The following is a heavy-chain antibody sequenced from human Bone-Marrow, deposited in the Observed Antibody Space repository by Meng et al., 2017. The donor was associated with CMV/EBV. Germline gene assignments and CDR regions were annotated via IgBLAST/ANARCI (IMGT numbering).Heavy chain of an antibody. CDR1: GFTFSSYW. D-gene: IGHD2-2*01. CDR3: ARGPRVVAVPAARFWFDP. CDR2: IKQDGSEK. J-gene: IGHJ5*02. Sequence: ESLKISCAASGFTFSSYWMSWVRQVPGKGLEWVANIKQDGSEKYYVDSVKGRFTISRDNAKTSLYLQMNSLRAEDTAVYYCARGPRVVAVPAARFWFDPWGQGTLVTVSS. V-gene: IGHV3-7*01.